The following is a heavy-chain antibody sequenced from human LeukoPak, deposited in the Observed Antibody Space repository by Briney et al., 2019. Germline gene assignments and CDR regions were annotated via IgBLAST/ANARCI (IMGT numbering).Heavy chain of an antibody. CDR2: INPNSGGT. Sequence: ASVTVSCKASGGTFSSYAISWVRQAPGQGLEWMGWINPNSGGTNYAQKFQGRVTMTRDTSISTAYMELSRLRSDDTAVYYCARGILKQLPYYWGQGTLVTVSS. CDR3: ARGILKQLPYY. V-gene: IGHV1-2*02. D-gene: IGHD6-13*01. J-gene: IGHJ4*02. CDR1: GGTFSSYA.